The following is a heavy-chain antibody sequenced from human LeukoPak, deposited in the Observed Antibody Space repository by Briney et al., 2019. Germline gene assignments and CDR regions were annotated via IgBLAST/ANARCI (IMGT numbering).Heavy chain of an antibody. D-gene: IGHD3-16*01. J-gene: IGHJ4*02. CDR3: ARGMITFGGVIAY. CDR2: MNPNSGKT. Sequence: ASVKVSCKASGYTFTSYDINWVRQATGQGLEWMGWMNPNSGKTGYAKKFQGRVTMTRNTSISTAYMELSSLRSEDTAVYYCARGMITFGGVIAYWGQGTLVTVSS. V-gene: IGHV1-8*01. CDR1: GYTFTSYD.